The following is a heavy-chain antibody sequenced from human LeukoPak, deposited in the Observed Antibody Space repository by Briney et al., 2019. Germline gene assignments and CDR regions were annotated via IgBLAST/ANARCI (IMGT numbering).Heavy chain of an antibody. CDR2: IRSKVYGGTT. CDR3: AKDRLSGRIMTTVTTPDY. D-gene: IGHD4-17*01. V-gene: IGHV3-49*03. Sequence: GGSLRLSCTGSGFIFGDYAMSWFRQAPGKGLEWIGFIRSKVYGGTTAYAASVRGRLSISRDDSKGIAYLQMNSLRAKDTAVYYCAKDRLSGRIMTTVTTPDYWGQGTLVTVSS. J-gene: IGHJ4*02. CDR1: GFIFGDYA.